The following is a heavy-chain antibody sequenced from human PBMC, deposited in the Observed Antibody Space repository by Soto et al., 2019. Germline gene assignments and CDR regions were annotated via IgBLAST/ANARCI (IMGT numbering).Heavy chain of an antibody. CDR2: IRRKANSYTT. Sequence: EVQLVESGGGLVQPGGSLRLSCAASGLIFSDYHMDWVRQAPGTGLEWVGRIRRKANSYTTEYAESVKGRFTISRDDSKNSLYLQMNSLKTEDTAVYYCAMLGGWSGGSNDMDVWGQGTRVTVSS. CDR1: GLIFSDYH. J-gene: IGHJ6*02. CDR3: AMLGGWSGGSNDMDV. D-gene: IGHD6-19*01. V-gene: IGHV3-72*01.